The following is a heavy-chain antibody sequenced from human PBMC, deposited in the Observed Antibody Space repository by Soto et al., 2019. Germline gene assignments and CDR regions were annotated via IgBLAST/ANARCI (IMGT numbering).Heavy chain of an antibody. CDR2: SNSHGTNT. CDR1: GFNFRSYW. D-gene: IGHD5-12*01. J-gene: IGHJ4*02. Sequence: EVDLVESGGGLVQPGGSLRLSCAASGFNFRSYWIHWVRQAPGKGLMWVSHSNSHGTNTSYADSVKGRFTISRDNAKSTLFLQMNFLRAEDTAVYYCTRSPREWLQLGDFFDYWGQGTLVTVST. V-gene: IGHV3-74*01. CDR3: TRSPREWLQLGDFFDY.